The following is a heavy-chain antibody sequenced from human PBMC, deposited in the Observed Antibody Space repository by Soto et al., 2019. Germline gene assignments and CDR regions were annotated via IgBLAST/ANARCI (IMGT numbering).Heavy chain of an antibody. CDR1: GFTFSSYG. D-gene: IGHD3-16*01. V-gene: IGHV3-33*06. Sequence: GGSLRLSCAASGFTFSSYGMHWVRQAPGKGLEWVAVIWYDGSNKYYADSVKGRFTISRDNSKNTLYLQMNSLRAEDTAVYYCAKDTGGIEFIFDPWGQGTLVTVSS. CDR3: AKDTGGIEFIFDP. J-gene: IGHJ5*02. CDR2: IWYDGSNK.